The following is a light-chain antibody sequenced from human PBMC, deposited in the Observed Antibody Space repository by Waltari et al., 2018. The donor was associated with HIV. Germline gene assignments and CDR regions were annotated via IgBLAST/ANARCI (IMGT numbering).Light chain of an antibody. CDR1: RSAVGIYSL. CDR2: EVT. J-gene: IGLJ3*02. CDR3: CSYAGSSTWV. Sequence: SALTQPASVSASPGQSIPISCAGTRSAVGIYSLVPWYQQHPDKAPKLIIYEVTKRPSGISNRFSGSKSGNTASLTISGLQAEDEADYYCCSYAGSSTWVFGGGTKLTVL. V-gene: IGLV2-23*02.